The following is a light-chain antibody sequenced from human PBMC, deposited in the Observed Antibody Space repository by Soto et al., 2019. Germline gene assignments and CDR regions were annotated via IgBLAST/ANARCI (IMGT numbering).Light chain of an antibody. CDR2: DAS. Sequence: EIVLTQSPATLSLSPGERATLSCRASQSVSSYLAWYQQKPGQAPRLLIYDASNSATGIPTRFSGSGSETDFTLTISSLEPEDFAVYYCQQRSNWPYTFGQGTKLEIK. CDR1: QSVSSY. V-gene: IGKV3-11*01. J-gene: IGKJ2*01. CDR3: QQRSNWPYT.